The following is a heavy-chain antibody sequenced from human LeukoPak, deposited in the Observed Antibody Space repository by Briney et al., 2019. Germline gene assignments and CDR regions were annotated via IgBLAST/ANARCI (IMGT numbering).Heavy chain of an antibody. CDR3: AREASGSLLSTDYMDV. D-gene: IGHD1-26*01. V-gene: IGHV3-21*01. Sequence: GGSLRLSCAASGFTFSSYSMNWVRQAPGKGLEWVSSISSSSSYIYYADSVKGRFTISRGNAKNSLYLQMNSLRAEDTAVYYCAREASGSLLSTDYMDVWGKGTTVTVSS. CDR2: ISSSSSYI. CDR1: GFTFSSYS. J-gene: IGHJ6*03.